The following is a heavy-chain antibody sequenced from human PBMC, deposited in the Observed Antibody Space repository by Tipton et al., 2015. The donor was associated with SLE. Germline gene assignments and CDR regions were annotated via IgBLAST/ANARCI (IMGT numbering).Heavy chain of an antibody. D-gene: IGHD2-21*01. CDR2: ISSSSSYI. V-gene: IGHV3-21*01. CDR3: ARDVIRGAFDI. J-gene: IGHJ3*02. Sequence: SLRLSCAASGFTFSSYSMNWVRQAPGKGLEWVSSISSSSSYIYYADSMKGRFTISRDNAKNSLYLQMNSLRAEDTAVYYCARDVIRGAFDIWGQGTMVTVSS. CDR1: GFTFSSYS.